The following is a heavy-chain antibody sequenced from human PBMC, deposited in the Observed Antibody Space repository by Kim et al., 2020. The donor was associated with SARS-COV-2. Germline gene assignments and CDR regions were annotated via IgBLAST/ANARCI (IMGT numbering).Heavy chain of an antibody. Sequence: ASVKVSCKASGYTFTSYLMHWVRQAPGQRLEWMGWINAGNGNTKYPQKFQGRVTITRDTSASTVYMELSSLRSEDTAVYYCARNYAMDVWGQGTTVTVSS. V-gene: IGHV1-3*01. CDR3: ARNYAMDV. CDR1: GYTFTSYL. J-gene: IGHJ6*02. CDR2: INAGNGNT.